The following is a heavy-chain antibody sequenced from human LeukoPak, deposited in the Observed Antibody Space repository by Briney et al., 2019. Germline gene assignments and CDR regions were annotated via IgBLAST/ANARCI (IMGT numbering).Heavy chain of an antibody. J-gene: IGHJ4*02. CDR3: ARGRSWPLDY. D-gene: IGHD6-13*01. V-gene: IGHV6-1*01. CDR2: TYYRSKRSS. Sequence: SQTPSLTPAISGDSPSRNSVASNWLRHSPSRGLEWPGRTYYRSKRSSGYAVSMESRVIINSDTSKNQFSLQLKSVTPEDTAVYYCARGRSWPLDYWGQGTLVTVSS. CDR1: GDSPSRNSVA.